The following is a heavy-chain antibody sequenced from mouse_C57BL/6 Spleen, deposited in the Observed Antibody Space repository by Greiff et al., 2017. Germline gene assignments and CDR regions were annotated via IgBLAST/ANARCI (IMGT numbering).Heavy chain of an antibody. CDR3: ARNYGSHYAMDY. CDR1: GFTFSDYG. V-gene: IGHV5-17*01. Sequence: DVQLVESGGGLVKPGGSLKLSCAASGFTFSDYGMHWVRQAPEKGLEWVAYISSGSSTIYYADTVKGRFTISRDNAKNTLFLQMTSLRSEDTAMYYCARNYGSHYAMDYWGQGTSVTVSS. CDR2: ISSGSSTI. D-gene: IGHD1-1*01. J-gene: IGHJ4*01.